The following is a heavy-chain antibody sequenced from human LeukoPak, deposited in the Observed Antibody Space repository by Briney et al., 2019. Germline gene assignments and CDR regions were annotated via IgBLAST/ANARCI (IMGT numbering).Heavy chain of an antibody. V-gene: IGHV4-59*01. CDR1: GGSISSYY. Sequence: SETLSLTCTVSGGSISSYYWSWIRQPPGKGLEWIGYIYYSGSTNYNPSLKSRVTISLDTSKNQFSLKLSSVTAADTAVYYCARTGRNWYFDLWGRGTLVTVSS. CDR3: ARTGRNWYFDL. CDR2: IYYSGST. J-gene: IGHJ2*01.